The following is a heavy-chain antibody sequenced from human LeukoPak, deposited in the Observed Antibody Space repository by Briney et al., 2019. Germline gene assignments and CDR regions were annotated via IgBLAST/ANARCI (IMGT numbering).Heavy chain of an antibody. Sequence: PSETLSLTCAVYGGSFSGYYWSWIRQPPGKRLEWIGEINHSGSTNYNPSLKSRVTISVNTSKNQFSLKLSSVTAADTAVYYCARLKRDAFDIWGQGTMVTVSS. CDR2: INHSGST. CDR3: ARLKRDAFDI. CDR1: GGSFSGYY. V-gene: IGHV4-34*01. J-gene: IGHJ3*02.